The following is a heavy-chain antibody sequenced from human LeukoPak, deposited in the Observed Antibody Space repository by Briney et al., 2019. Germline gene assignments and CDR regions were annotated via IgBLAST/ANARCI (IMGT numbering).Heavy chain of an antibody. V-gene: IGHV1-69*06. D-gene: IGHD6-19*01. J-gene: IGHJ5*02. CDR1: GGTFSSYA. CDR2: IIPIFGTA. CDR3: ASSLAVAGTGGLDP. Sequence: SVKVSCKASGGTFSSYAISWVRQAPGQGLEWMGGIIPIFGTANCAQKFQGRVTITADKSTSTAYMELSSLRSEDTAVYYCASSLAVAGTGGLDPWGQGTLVTVSS.